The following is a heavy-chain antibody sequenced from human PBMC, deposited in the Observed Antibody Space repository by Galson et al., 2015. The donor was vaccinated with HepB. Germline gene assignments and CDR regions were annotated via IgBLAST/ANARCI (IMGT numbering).Heavy chain of an antibody. V-gene: IGHV4-61*02. CDR3: ARDGGLEGFDP. CDR2: IYASGSA. Sequence: LTCSVSGGSISSGRYYWSWIRQPAEKGLEWIGRIYASGSASYNPSLQSRVTMSVDASKNQFSLKLSSVTAADTAVYYCARDGGLEGFDPWGQGTQVTVSS. D-gene: IGHD3-16*01. J-gene: IGHJ5*02. CDR1: GGSISSGRYY.